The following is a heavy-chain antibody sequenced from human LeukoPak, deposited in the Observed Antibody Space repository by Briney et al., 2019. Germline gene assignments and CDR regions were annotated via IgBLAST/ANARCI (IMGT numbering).Heavy chain of an antibody. CDR2: IYYSGST. Sequence: SETLSLTCTVSGGSISSYYWSWIRQPPGKGLEWIGYIYYSGSTNYNSSLKSRVTISVDTSKNQFSLKLSSVTAADTAVYYCASGSPVVGATGYYYYYYGMDVWGQGTTVTVSS. V-gene: IGHV4-59*01. CDR1: GGSISSYY. J-gene: IGHJ6*02. CDR3: ASGSPVVGATGYYYYYYGMDV. D-gene: IGHD1-26*01.